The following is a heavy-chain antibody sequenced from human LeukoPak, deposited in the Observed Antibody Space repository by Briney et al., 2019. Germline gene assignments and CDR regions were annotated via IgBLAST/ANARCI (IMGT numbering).Heavy chain of an antibody. Sequence: GGSLRLSCAASGFTFNNYAMNWVRQAPGKGLEWVSTLYSSGNTYYADSVKGRFTVSRDNSKNTLFLEMSSLRAEDTAVYFCARGWGSFENWGQGTLVAVSS. D-gene: IGHD7-27*01. V-gene: IGHV3-23*05. CDR1: GFTFNNYA. CDR3: ARGWGSFEN. J-gene: IGHJ4*02. CDR2: LYSSGNT.